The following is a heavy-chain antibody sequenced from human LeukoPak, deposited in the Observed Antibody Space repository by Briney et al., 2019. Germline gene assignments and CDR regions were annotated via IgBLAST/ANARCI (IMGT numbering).Heavy chain of an antibody. CDR3: ARGRIPDYNIAY. Sequence: ASVKVSCKASGYTFTSYDINWVRQATGQGLEWMGWMNPNSGNTGYAQKFQGRVTITRNTSISTAYMELSSLRSEDTAVYYCARGRIPDYNIAYWGQGTLVTVSS. CDR1: GYTFTSYD. J-gene: IGHJ4*02. V-gene: IGHV1-8*03. D-gene: IGHD4-11*01. CDR2: MNPNSGNT.